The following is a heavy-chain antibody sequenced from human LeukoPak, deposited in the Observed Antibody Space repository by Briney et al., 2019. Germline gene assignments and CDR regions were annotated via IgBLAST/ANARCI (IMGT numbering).Heavy chain of an antibody. V-gene: IGHV4-39*07. CDR3: AKDHDILTASPGPFDY. CDR1: GGSISSSSYY. CDR2: IYYSGST. Sequence: SETLSLTCSVSGGSISSSSYYWGWIRQPPGKGLEWIGSIYYSGSTYYNPSLKSRVTISVDTSKNQFSLKLSSVTAEDTAVYYCAKDHDILTASPGPFDYWGQGTLVTVSS. D-gene: IGHD3-9*01. J-gene: IGHJ4*02.